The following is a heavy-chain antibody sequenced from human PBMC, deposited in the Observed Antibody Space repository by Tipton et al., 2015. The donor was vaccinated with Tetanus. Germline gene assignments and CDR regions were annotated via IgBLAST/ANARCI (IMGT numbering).Heavy chain of an antibody. CDR1: GYTFTHYG. J-gene: IGHJ6*02. D-gene: IGHD6-19*01. V-gene: IGHV1-18*01. CDR2: ISPFTGDT. CDR3: ARDRAVPVQAYGTDV. Sequence: QLVQSGPEVKQPGASVKVPCKASGYTFTHYGISWVRQAPGQGLEWVGWISPFTGDTEYAQNLQDRLILTTDTSTATAYVEVRSLTSDDTAVYYCARDRAVPVQAYGTDVWGQGTSFTVSS.